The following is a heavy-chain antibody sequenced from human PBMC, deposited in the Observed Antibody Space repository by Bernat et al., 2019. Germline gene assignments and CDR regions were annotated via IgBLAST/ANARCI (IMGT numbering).Heavy chain of an antibody. CDR2: ISYDGSNK. Sequence: QVQLVESGGGVVQPVRSLRLSCAASGFTFSSYGMHWVRQAPCKGLEWVAIISYDGSNKYYADSVKGRFTISRDNSKNTLYLQMNSLRAEDTAVYYCAKGVLYYDFWSGPYFDSWGQGTLVTVSS. CDR3: AKGVLYYDFWSGPYFDS. V-gene: IGHV3-30*18. D-gene: IGHD3-3*01. J-gene: IGHJ4*02. CDR1: GFTFSSYG.